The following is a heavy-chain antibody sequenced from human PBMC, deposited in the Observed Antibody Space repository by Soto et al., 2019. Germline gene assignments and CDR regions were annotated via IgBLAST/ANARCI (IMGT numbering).Heavy chain of an antibody. D-gene: IGHD1-1*01. Sequence: SETLSLTCTVSADSSSFSNDYWGWIRQPPGKGLQWIGSSSYNGGTFYNPSLKGRVAMPVDASKKLCSLQVTAVTAADTAVYYCVRPRIEVVWRGFDSWGQGSPVTVSS. J-gene: IGHJ4*02. CDR1: ADSSSFSNDY. CDR3: VRPRIEVVWRGFDS. V-gene: IGHV4-39*01. CDR2: SSYNGGT.